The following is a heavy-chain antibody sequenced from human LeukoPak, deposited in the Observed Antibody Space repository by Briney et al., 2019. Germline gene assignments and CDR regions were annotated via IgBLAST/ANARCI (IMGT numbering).Heavy chain of an antibody. V-gene: IGHV4-34*01. CDR3: ARSDADGWDY. CDR1: GGSFNGYY. D-gene: IGHD4-17*01. J-gene: IGHJ4*02. CDR2: INHSGKT. Sequence: SETLSLTCADYGGSFNGYYWSWIRQPPGKGLEWIGEINHSGKTNYNPSLKSRVTISVDTSKNQFSLKINSMSAADSGLYYCARSDADGWDYWGQGALVTVSS.